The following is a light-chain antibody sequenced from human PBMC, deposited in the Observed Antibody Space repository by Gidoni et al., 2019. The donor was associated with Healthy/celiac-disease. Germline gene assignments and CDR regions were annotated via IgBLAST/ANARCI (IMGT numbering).Light chain of an antibody. CDR3: SSYAGSAVV. J-gene: IGLJ2*01. Sequence: QSALTQPPSAYXXXGHSVTISCTGHISDVGGYNYVSWYQQHPVKAPKLMIYEVSKRPSGVPELFSGSKSGNTASLTVSGLQAEEEADYYCSSYAGSAVVFGGGXKLTVL. V-gene: IGLV2-8*01. CDR1: ISDVGGYNY. CDR2: EVS.